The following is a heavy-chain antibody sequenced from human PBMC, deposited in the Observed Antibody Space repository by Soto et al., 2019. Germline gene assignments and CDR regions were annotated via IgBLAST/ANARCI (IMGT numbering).Heavy chain of an antibody. Sequence: GGSLRLSCAASGFTFSNYVMSWVRQAPGKGLEWVSAITSSGGDTYHADSVKGRFTTSRDNSQNTLYLQMRSLRAEDTAVYYCAKGSSSTRPYCFDYWAQGALVTVSS. CDR2: ITSSGGDT. CDR1: GFTFSNYV. CDR3: AKGSSSTRPYCFDY. D-gene: IGHD2-2*01. V-gene: IGHV3-23*01. J-gene: IGHJ4*02.